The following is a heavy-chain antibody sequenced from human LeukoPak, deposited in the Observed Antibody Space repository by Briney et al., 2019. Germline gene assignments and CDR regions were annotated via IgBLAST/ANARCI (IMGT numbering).Heavy chain of an antibody. CDR3: AKEDIVVVPAAISAEYFQH. D-gene: IGHD2-2*01. CDR1: GFTFSSYG. V-gene: IGHV3-30*02. Sequence: AGGSLRLSCAASGFTFSSYGMHWVRQAPGKGLEWVVFIRYDGSNKYYADSVKGRFTISRDNSKNTLYLQMNSLRAEDTAVYYCAKEDIVVVPAAISAEYFQHWGQGTLVTVSS. CDR2: IRYDGSNK. J-gene: IGHJ1*01.